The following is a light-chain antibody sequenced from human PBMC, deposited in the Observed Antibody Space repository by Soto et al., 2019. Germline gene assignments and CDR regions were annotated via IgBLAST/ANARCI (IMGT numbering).Light chain of an antibody. CDR2: GAS. CDR1: QSVSSN. V-gene: IGKV3-20*01. CDR3: QQYGSSPIT. Sequence: EIVLTQSPGTLSLSPGERATLSCRASQSVSSNLAWYQQKPGQAPRLLISGASTRATGIPPRFSGSGSGTDFTLTISRLEPEDFAVYYCQQYGSSPITFGQGTRLEIK. J-gene: IGKJ5*01.